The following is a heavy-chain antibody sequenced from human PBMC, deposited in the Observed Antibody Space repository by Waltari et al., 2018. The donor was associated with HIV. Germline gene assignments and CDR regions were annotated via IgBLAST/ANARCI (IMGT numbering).Heavy chain of an antibody. CDR3: AKDNRDPLGTLWY. D-gene: IGHD2-21*01. Sequence: EVQLLESGGGLVQPGGSLRLSCAASGFTFSSYAMSWVRQAPGKGLVWVSFISGSGGSTYYADSVKGRFTISRDNSKNTLYLQMNSLRAEDTAVYYCAKDNRDPLGTLWYWGQGTLVTVSS. J-gene: IGHJ4*02. V-gene: IGHV3-23*01. CDR2: ISGSGGST. CDR1: GFTFSSYA.